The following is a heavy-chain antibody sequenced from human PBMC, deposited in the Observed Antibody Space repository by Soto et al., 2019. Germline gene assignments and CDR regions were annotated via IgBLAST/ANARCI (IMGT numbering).Heavy chain of an antibody. CDR3: ARGGAPRERWLQLLNVSRYGMDV. CDR2: TYYRSKWYN. D-gene: IGHD5-12*01. Sequence: SETLSLTCAMSVDSVSSNSAAWSWIMQSPSRGLEWLGRTYYRSKWYNDYAVSVKSRITINPDTSKNQFSLQLNSVTPEDTAVYYCARGGAPRERWLQLLNVSRYGMDVWGQGTTVTVSS. V-gene: IGHV6-1*01. J-gene: IGHJ6*02. CDR1: VDSVSSNSAA.